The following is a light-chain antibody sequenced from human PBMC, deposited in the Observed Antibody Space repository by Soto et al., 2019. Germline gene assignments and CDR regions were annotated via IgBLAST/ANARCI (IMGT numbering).Light chain of an antibody. J-gene: IGKJ4*01. CDR1: QSISSY. CDR3: QQSYSTLLT. Sequence: DIQMTQSPSSRSASVGAGVTITCRASQSISSYLNWYQQRPGKAPKLLIYAAFSLQSGVPSRFSGSGSGTDFTLNITSLQPEDVATYYWQQSYSTLLTFGGGTKVEIK. CDR2: AAF. V-gene: IGKV1-39*01.